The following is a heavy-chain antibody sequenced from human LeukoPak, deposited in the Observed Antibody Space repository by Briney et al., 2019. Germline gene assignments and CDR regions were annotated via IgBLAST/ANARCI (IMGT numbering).Heavy chain of an antibody. CDR1: GFTFSSYG. CDR2: ISYDGSNK. V-gene: IGHV3-30*18. D-gene: IGHD3-3*01. CDR3: AKGGPAVLWSGYYTIDY. Sequence: PGGSLRLSCAASGFTFSSYGMHWVRQAPGKGLEWVAVISYDGSNKYYADSVKGRFTISRDNSKNTLYLQMNSLRAEDTAVYYCAKGGPAVLWSGYYTIDYWGQGTLVTVSS. J-gene: IGHJ4*02.